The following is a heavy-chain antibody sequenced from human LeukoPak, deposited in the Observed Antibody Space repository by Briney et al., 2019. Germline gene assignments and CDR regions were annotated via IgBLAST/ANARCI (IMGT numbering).Heavy chain of an antibody. CDR1: GFTFSNYD. CDR3: ARGVGVTIRTSNFDY. J-gene: IGHJ4*02. CDR2: ISTTSDYI. V-gene: IGHV3-21*01. Sequence: GGSLRLSCAASGFTFSNYDMSWVRQAPGKGLEWVSSISTTSDYIYYAGSVKDRFTVSRDNAKNSLFLQMNSLRAEDTAVYYCARGVGVTIRTSNFDYWGQGTLVTASS. D-gene: IGHD1-26*01.